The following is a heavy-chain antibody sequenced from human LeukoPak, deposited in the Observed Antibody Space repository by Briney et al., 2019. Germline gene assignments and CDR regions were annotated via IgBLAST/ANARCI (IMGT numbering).Heavy chain of an antibody. CDR1: GYTFTSYA. D-gene: IGHD1-7*01. CDR2: INAGNGNT. J-gene: IGHJ4*02. Sequence: ASVKVSCKASGYTFTSYAMHWVRQAPGQRLEWMGWINAGNGNTKYSQKFQGRVTITRDTSASTAYMELSSLRAEDTAVYYCARAALNWNFGVAGYWGQGTLVTVSS. CDR3: ARAALNWNFGVAGY. V-gene: IGHV1-3*01.